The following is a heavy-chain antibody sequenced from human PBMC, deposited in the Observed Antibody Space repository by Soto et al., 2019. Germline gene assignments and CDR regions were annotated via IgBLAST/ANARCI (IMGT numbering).Heavy chain of an antibody. J-gene: IGHJ4*02. CDR1: GFTLSNYW. CDR3: GRGTGYTYGRAPDY. V-gene: IGHV3-74*01. CDR2: INSDGSST. D-gene: IGHD5-18*01. Sequence: EVQLVESGGGLVQPGGSLRLSCAASGFTLSNYWMHWVRQGPGKGLVWVSRINSDGSSTSYADPVKGRFTISRDNAKNTLYSHMNSLRVEDTAVYYCGRGTGYTYGRAPDYWGQGTLVTVSS.